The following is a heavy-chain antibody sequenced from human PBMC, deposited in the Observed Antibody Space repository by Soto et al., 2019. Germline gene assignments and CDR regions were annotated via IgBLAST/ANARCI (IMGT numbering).Heavy chain of an antibody. V-gene: IGHV3-30*04. J-gene: IGHJ2*01. D-gene: IGHD4-17*01. CDR2: ISYDGNNK. CDR1: GFTFSRYA. Sequence: QVQLVESGGGVVQPGRSLRLSCAASGFTFSRYAMHWVRQAPGKGLEWEALISYDGNNKYSADSVRGRFTISRDNSKNTLYLQMNSLRAEDTAVYYCARDARTTVTTRGVWYFDLWGRGTLVTVSS. CDR3: ARDARTTVTTRGVWYFDL.